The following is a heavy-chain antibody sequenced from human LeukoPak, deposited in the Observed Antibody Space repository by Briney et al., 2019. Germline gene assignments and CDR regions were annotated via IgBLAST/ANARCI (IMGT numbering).Heavy chain of an antibody. V-gene: IGHV3-43D*04. J-gene: IGHJ6*03. Sequence: PGGSLRLSCAASGFIFNDHAMHWVRQPPGKGLEWVSLISWDGSDTYYTDSVKGRFTISRDNSKNSLYLQMNSLRAEDTAVYYCARAGTAMVLKGQYYYYYYYMDVWGKGTTVTVSS. CDR1: GFIFNDHA. D-gene: IGHD5-18*01. CDR3: ARAGTAMVLKGQYYYYYYYMDV. CDR2: ISWDGSDT.